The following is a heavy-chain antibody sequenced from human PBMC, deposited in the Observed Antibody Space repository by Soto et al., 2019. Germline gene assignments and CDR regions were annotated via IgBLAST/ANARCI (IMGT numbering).Heavy chain of an antibody. CDR2: ISAYNGNT. Sequence: AAVTVSCPASGSTFTSYGISWVRQAPRQGLEWMGWISAYNGNTNYAQKLQGRVTMTTDTSTSTAYMELRSLRSDDTAVYYCARDKYCSSTSCYMQGYYYYGMDVWGQGTTVTVSS. D-gene: IGHD2-2*02. V-gene: IGHV1-18*04. CDR1: GSTFTSYG. J-gene: IGHJ6*02. CDR3: ARDKYCSSTSCYMQGYYYYGMDV.